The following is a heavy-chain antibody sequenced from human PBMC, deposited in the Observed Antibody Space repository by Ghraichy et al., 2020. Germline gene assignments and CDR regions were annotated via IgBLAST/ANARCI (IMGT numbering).Heavy chain of an antibody. Sequence: GESLNISCAASGFTFSSYGMHWVRQAPGKGLEWVAVIWYDGSNKYYADSVKGRFTISRDNFKNTLYLQMNSLRAEDTAVYYCARGGGYYDSSGYYYPFDYWGQGTLVTVSS. J-gene: IGHJ4*02. V-gene: IGHV3-33*01. CDR2: IWYDGSNK. CDR3: ARGGGYYDSSGYYYPFDY. CDR1: GFTFSSYG. D-gene: IGHD3-22*01.